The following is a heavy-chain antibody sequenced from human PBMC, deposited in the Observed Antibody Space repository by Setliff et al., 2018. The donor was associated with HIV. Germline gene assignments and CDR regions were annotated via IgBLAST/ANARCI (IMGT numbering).Heavy chain of an antibody. V-gene: IGHV4-34*01. CDR3: ARGGRDGIA. CDR1: GGSISSDY. D-gene: IGHD2-21*01. CDR2: INHSGST. Sequence: PSETLSLTCTVSGGSISSDYWSWIRQPPGKGLEWIGEINHSGSTNYNPSLKSRVTMSVDTSKNQFSLKLNSVTAADTAVYYCARGGRDGIAWGQGTLVTVSS. J-gene: IGHJ5*02.